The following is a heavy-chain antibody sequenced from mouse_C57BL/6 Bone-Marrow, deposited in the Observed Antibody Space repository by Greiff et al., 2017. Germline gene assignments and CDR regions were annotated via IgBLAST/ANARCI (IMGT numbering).Heavy chain of an antibody. V-gene: IGHV1-55*01. CDR3: ARRVYDEYDGDD. CDR1: GYTFTSYW. Sequence: QVPLQQPGAELVKPGASVKMSCKASGYTFTSYWITWVKPRPGQGLEWIGDIYPGSGSTNYNEKFKSKATLTVATSSSTAYMQLSSLTSEDSAVYYWARRVYDEYDGDDWGQGTTLTVSS. J-gene: IGHJ2*01. CDR2: IYPGSGST. D-gene: IGHD2-4*01.